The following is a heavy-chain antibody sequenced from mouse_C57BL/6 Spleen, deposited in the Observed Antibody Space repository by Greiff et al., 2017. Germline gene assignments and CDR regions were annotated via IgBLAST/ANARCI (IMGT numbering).Heavy chain of an antibody. J-gene: IGHJ4*01. CDR3: ARDYYYGSSYDYYAMDY. V-gene: IGHV1-80*01. CDR1: GYAFSSYW. Sequence: VQLQQSGAELVKPGASVKISCKASGYAFSSYWMNWVKQRPGKGLEWIGQIYPGDGDTNYNGKFKGKATLTADKSSSTAYMQLSSLTSEDSAVYFCARDYYYGSSYDYYAMDYWGQGTSVTVSS. CDR2: IYPGDGDT. D-gene: IGHD1-1*01.